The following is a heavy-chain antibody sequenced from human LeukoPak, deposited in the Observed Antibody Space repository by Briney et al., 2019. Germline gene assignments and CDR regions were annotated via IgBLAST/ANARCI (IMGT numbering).Heavy chain of an antibody. CDR2: INHSGST. CDR1: GGSFSGYY. CDR3: ARRDGDYDGAHFDY. Sequence: SETLSLTCAVYGGSFSGYYWSWIRQPPGKGLEWIGEINHSGSTNYNPSLKRRVTISVDTSKNQFSLNLSSVTAADTAVYYCARRDGDYDGAHFDYWGQGTLVTVSS. J-gene: IGHJ4*02. V-gene: IGHV4-34*01. D-gene: IGHD4-17*01.